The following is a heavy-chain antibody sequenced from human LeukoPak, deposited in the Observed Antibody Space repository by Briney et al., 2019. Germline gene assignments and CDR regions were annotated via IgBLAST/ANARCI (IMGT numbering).Heavy chain of an antibody. J-gene: IGHJ3*02. CDR2: INPNSKNT. V-gene: IGHV1-8*01. CDR3: ARAIPFRYLLGGDYYERSSHGFDI. CDR1: GYTFTRHD. Sequence: ASVKVSCKASGYTFTRHDVNWVRQATGQGLEWMGWINPNSKNTGYAQKFQGRVTLTTDTSTSTAYMELSSLDSEDTAVYYCARAIPFRYLLGGDYYERSSHGFDIWGQGTMITVPS. D-gene: IGHD2-21*02.